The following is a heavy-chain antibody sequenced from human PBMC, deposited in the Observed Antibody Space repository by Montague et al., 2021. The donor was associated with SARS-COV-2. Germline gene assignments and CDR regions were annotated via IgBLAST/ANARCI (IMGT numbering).Heavy chain of an antibody. J-gene: IGHJ6*03. Sequence: SKTLSLTCTVSGGSISSSSYYWGWIRQPPGKGLEWIGSIHYSGSTYYKPSLKSRVTISVDTSKNQFSLKLNSVTAADTAVYFCSRGDFGVVIIPYYYYYMDVWGKGTTVTVSS. V-gene: IGHV4-39*01. CDR2: IHYSGST. CDR1: GGSISSSSYY. D-gene: IGHD3-3*01. CDR3: SRGDFGVVIIPYYYYYMDV.